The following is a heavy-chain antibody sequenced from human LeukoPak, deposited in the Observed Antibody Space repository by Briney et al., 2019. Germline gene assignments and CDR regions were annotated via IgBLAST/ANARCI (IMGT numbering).Heavy chain of an antibody. Sequence: GGSPRLSCAASGFIFSNYWMSWVRQAPGKGLEWVANIKQDGSEKYYVDSVKGRFTISRDNAKNSLYLQMNSLRAEDTAVYYCARDTSGIGMDVWGQGTTVTVSS. V-gene: IGHV3-7*03. D-gene: IGHD3-10*01. J-gene: IGHJ6*02. CDR1: GFIFSNYW. CDR3: ARDTSGIGMDV. CDR2: IKQDGSEK.